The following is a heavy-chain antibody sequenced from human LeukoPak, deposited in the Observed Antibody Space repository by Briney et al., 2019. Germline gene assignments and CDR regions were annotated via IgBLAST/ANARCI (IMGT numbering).Heavy chain of an antibody. CDR1: GDSISSSSYY. D-gene: IGHD6-19*01. J-gene: IGHJ4*02. Sequence: SETLSLTCTVSGDSISSSSYYWGWIRQPPGTGLEWIGSIYYTGYTYDNPSLRSRITMSVDTPKNQFSLQLSSVTAADTAVYYCARFSSGWYSGGDWGQGTLVTVSS. CDR3: ARFSSGWYSGGD. CDR2: IYYTGYT. V-gene: IGHV4-39*07.